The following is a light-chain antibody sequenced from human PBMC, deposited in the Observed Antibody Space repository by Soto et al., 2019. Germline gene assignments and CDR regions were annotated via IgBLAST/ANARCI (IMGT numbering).Light chain of an antibody. CDR3: QQYNSYPLT. V-gene: IGKV1D-16*01. J-gene: IGKJ4*01. CDR2: AAA. Sequence: DIQMTQSPSSLSASVGDRVTITCRASQGISSWLTWYQQKPEKAPKSLIYAAASLQSWVPSRFSGSGSGTDFTLAISRLQAVDFATYYCQQYNSYPLTFGGGNKVEIQ. CDR1: QGISSW.